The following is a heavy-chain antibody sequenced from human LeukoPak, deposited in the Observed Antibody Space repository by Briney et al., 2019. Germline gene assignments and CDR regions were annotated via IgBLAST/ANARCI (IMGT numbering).Heavy chain of an antibody. D-gene: IGHD1-26*01. J-gene: IGHJ4*02. Sequence: KSGGSLRLSCAASGFTFSDYRMSWVRQAPGQGLEWVSSISSRTGHIFFADSVKGRFTISRDDAKNSLYLQMSSLRAGDTAVYFCARGIVGTTDTTFDYWGQGILVTVSS. CDR1: GFTFSDYR. V-gene: IGHV3-21*01. CDR3: ARGIVGTTDTTFDY. CDR2: ISSRTGHI.